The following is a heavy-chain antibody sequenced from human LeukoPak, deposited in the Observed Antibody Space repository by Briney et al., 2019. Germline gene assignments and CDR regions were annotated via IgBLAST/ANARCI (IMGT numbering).Heavy chain of an antibody. J-gene: IGHJ4*02. Sequence: SETLSLTCAVYGGSFSGYYWSWIRQPPGKGLEWIGEINHSGSTNYNPSLKSRVTISVDTSKNQFSLKLSSVTAADTAVYYCAREADSSGWYVVSGFDYWGQGTLATVSS. V-gene: IGHV4-34*01. CDR3: AREADSSGWYVVSGFDY. CDR2: INHSGST. CDR1: GGSFSGYY. D-gene: IGHD6-19*01.